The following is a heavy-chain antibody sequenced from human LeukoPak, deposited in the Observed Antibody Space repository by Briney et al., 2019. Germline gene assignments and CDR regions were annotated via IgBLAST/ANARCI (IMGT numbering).Heavy chain of an antibody. CDR2: TRNKANSYTT. CDR1: GFTLSDHY. Sequence: GGSLRLSCAASGFTLSDHYMDWVRQAPGKGLEWVGRTRNKANSYTTEYAASVKGRFTISRGDSKNSLYLQMNSLKTEDTAVYYCAPLYCTGDTCYSNYWGQGTLVTVSS. D-gene: IGHD2-15*01. V-gene: IGHV3-72*01. J-gene: IGHJ4*02. CDR3: APLYCTGDTCYSNY.